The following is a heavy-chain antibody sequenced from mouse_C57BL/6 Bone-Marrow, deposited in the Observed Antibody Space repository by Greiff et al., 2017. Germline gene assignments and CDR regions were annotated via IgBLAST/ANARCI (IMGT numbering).Heavy chain of an antibody. J-gene: IGHJ4*01. D-gene: IGHD2-3*01. Sequence: QVQLQQSGAELARPGASVKLSCKASGYTFTSYGISWVKQRTGQGLEWIGEIYPRSGNTYYNEKFKGKATLTADKSSSTAYMELRSLTSEDSAVYFCARDGYYEGDYAMDYWGQGTSVTVSS. CDR2: IYPRSGNT. CDR1: GYTFTSYG. CDR3: ARDGYYEGDYAMDY. V-gene: IGHV1-81*01.